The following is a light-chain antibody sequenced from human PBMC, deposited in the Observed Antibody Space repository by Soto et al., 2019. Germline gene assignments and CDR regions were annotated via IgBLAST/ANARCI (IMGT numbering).Light chain of an antibody. V-gene: IGLV1-44*01. CDR3: AAWDDSLNGPV. Sequence: QLVLTQPPSASGTPGQWVTISCSGGSSDIGSNTVHWYQHLPGTAPKLLIYNGNQRPSGVPDRFSGSKSGTSASLAISRLQSEDAADSSCAAWDDSLNGPVFGGGTKLTVL. CDR2: NGN. CDR1: SSDIGSNT. J-gene: IGLJ2*01.